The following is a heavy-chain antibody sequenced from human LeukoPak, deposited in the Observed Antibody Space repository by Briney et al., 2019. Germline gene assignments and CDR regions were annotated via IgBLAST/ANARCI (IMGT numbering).Heavy chain of an antibody. CDR3: AKFSGVHYYYYFYMDV. Sequence: GGSLRLSCAASGFTFSSYAMHWVRQAPGKGLEWVAVISYDGSNKYYADSVKGRFTISRDNSKNTLYLQMNSLRAEDTAVYYCAKFSGVHYYYYFYMDVWGKGTTVTVSS. CDR1: GFTFSSYA. CDR2: ISYDGSNK. D-gene: IGHD3-10*01. V-gene: IGHV3-30*04. J-gene: IGHJ6*03.